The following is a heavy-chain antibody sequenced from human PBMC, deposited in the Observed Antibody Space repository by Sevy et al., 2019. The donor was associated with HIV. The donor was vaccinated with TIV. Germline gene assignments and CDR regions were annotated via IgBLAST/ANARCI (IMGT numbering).Heavy chain of an antibody. Sequence: GGSLRLSCTASGFSFSSYAMSWVRQAPGKGLEWVSTIIGSGVRTYSADSVKGRFTISRDNSKNTLYLQITSLRAEDTAVYYCAKDFHDYGDFYFDDWGRGTLVTVSS. D-gene: IGHD4-17*01. V-gene: IGHV3-23*01. CDR3: AKDFHDYGDFYFDD. CDR1: GFSFSSYA. J-gene: IGHJ4*02. CDR2: IIGSGVRT.